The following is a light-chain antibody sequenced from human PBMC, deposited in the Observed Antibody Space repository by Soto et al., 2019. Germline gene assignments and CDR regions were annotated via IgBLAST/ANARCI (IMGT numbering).Light chain of an antibody. Sequence: DLQLNQSPSTLSASVGDRVTITCRASQSISSWLAWYQQKPGKAPKFLIYKTSNLESGVPSRFSGSGSGTEFTLTISSLQPDDFATYYCQYYNNYCWTFGQGTKVEIK. CDR1: QSISSW. V-gene: IGKV1-5*03. J-gene: IGKJ1*01. CDR2: KTS. CDR3: QYYNNYCWT.